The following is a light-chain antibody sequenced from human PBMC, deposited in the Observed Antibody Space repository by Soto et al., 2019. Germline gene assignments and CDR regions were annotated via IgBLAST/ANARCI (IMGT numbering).Light chain of an antibody. Sequence: QSALTQPASVSESPGQSITIPCTGTSSDIGGYNYVSWYQQYPGKAPKLMIYDVTNRPSGVSNRFSGSKSGNTASLTISGLQAEDEANDYCSSYTRSNSPVVFGGGTKLTVL. J-gene: IGLJ2*01. CDR1: SSDIGGYNY. CDR2: DVT. V-gene: IGLV2-14*01. CDR3: SSYTRSNSPVV.